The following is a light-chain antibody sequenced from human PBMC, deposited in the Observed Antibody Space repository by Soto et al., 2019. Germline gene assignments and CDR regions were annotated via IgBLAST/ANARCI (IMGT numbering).Light chain of an antibody. CDR3: QSYDSSLSGVV. Sequence: QSVLTQPPSVSGAPGQRVTISCTGSSSNIGAGYDVHWYQQLPGTAPKLLIYGNSNRPSGVPDRFSGSKSGTSASLAITGLQAGDEADYYCQSYDSSLSGVVFGGGTKVTVL. V-gene: IGLV1-40*01. CDR1: SSNIGAGYD. CDR2: GNS. J-gene: IGLJ2*01.